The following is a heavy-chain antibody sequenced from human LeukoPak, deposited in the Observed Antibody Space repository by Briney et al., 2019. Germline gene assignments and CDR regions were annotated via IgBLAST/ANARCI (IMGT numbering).Heavy chain of an antibody. CDR3: ARVGIVVVTAIYWYFDL. CDR2: IYYSGST. D-gene: IGHD2-21*02. J-gene: IGHJ2*01. CDR1: GGSISSSSDY. V-gene: IGHV4-39*07. Sequence: SETLSLTCTVSGGSISSSSDYWGWIRQPPGKGLEWIGSIYYSGSTYYNPSLKSRVTISVDTSKNQFSLKLSSVTAADTAVYYCARVGIVVVTAIYWYFDLWGRGTLVTVSS.